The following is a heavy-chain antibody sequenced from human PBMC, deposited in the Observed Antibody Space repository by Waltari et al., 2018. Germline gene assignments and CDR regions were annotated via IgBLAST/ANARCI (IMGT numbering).Heavy chain of an antibody. V-gene: IGHV3-66*01. Sequence: EVQLVESGGGLVQPGGSLRLSCPASGFTVSRNFISWVRQAPGKGLEWVSVIYIGGSGYYADSVKGRFTISRDNSKNTVYLQMNSLRAEDTAVYYCARDTSGTKGAFDYWGQGTLVTVSS. CDR3: ARDTSGTKGAFDY. CDR1: GFTVSRNF. CDR2: IYIGGSG. J-gene: IGHJ4*02. D-gene: IGHD3-10*01.